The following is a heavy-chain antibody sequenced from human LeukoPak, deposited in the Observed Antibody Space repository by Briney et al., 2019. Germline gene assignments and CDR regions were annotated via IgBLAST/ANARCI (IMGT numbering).Heavy chain of an antibody. CDR1: GYTFNMYD. Sequence: RASVKVSCKASGYTFNMYDINWVRQTTGQGLEWMGWVSPTSGNTHYAQNFQGRVTMTWNSSITTAYMELSGLRSEDTAVFYCARVLARGRGALKERLLYNNVYYDMDVWGQGTTVTVSS. V-gene: IGHV1-8*01. J-gene: IGHJ6*02. CDR3: ARVLARGRGALKERLLYNNVYYDMDV. CDR2: VSPTSGNT. D-gene: IGHD1-26*01.